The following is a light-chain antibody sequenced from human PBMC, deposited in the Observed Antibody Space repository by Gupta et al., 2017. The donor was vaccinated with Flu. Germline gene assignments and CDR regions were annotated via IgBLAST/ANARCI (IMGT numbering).Light chain of an antibody. Sequence: EIVMTQSPATLSVSPGERATLSCRASQSVSSNLAWYQQKPGQAPRLLIYGASTRATGIPARFSGSGCGTEFTLTISSLQSEDFAVYYCQQNTNWPPYGFGQGTKLEIK. CDR3: QQNTNWPPYG. V-gene: IGKV3-15*01. CDR2: GAS. J-gene: IGKJ2*03. CDR1: QSVSSN.